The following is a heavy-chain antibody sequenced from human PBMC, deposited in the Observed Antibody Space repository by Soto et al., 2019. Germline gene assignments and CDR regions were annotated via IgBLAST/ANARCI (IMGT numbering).Heavy chain of an antibody. J-gene: IGHJ4*02. CDR2: IKDGGST. D-gene: IGHD2-15*01. CDR1: GGSFTGYY. Sequence: QVQLQQWGAGLLKPSETLSLTCAVTGGSFTGYYWSWVRQPPGKGLEWIGEIKDGGSTNYSPSLRRRVTISADTYKKQFSLKVTSVTAADTAVYYCARGQEGVVATHWDQGTLVTVSS. CDR3: ARGQEGVVATH. V-gene: IGHV4-34*01.